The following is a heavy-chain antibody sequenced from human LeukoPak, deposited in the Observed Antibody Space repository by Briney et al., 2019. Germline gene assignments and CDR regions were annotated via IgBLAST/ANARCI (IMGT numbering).Heavy chain of an antibody. D-gene: IGHD4/OR15-4a*01. CDR2: IYNRGIT. CDR3: ARDHLPAGAPGYYMDV. V-gene: IGHV4-59*02. CDR1: GGSVSSHF. Sequence: SETLSLTCTVSGGSVSSHFWSWIRQPPGKGLEWIGYIYNRGITNYNPSLKSQVTMSVDTSKNQFSLMLRSVTAADTAVHYCARDHLPAGAPGYYMDVWGKGTTVTVSS. J-gene: IGHJ6*03.